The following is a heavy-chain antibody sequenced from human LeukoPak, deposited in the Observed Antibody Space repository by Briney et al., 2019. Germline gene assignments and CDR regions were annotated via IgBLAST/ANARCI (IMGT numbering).Heavy chain of an antibody. D-gene: IGHD3-22*01. CDR1: GYSISSGYY. J-gene: IGHJ4*02. V-gene: IGHV4-38-2*02. Sequence: SSETLSLTCTVSGYSISSGYYWGWIRQPPGKGLEWIGSIFYSGNTYDNPSLKSRVTISVDTSKNQFSLKLSSVTAADTAVYYCARGEGYYYDSSGNFDYWGQGTLVTVSS. CDR3: ARGEGYYYDSSGNFDY. CDR2: IFYSGNT.